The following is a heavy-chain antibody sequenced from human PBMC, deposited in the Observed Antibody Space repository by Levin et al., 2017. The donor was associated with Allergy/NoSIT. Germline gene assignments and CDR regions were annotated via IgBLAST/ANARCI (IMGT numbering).Heavy chain of an antibody. CDR3: TGHPYDFWSGSRYYYYYYMDV. Sequence: PGGSLRLSCTASGCTFNNSWMHWVRQAPGKGLVWVSRISVDGTGTNYADSVKGRFIISRDNAKNTLYLQMNRLRAEDTAVYYCTGHPYDFWSGSRYYYYYYMDVWGEGTTVTVSS. CDR2: ISVDGTGT. V-gene: IGHV3-74*01. CDR1: GCTFNNSW. D-gene: IGHD3-3*01. J-gene: IGHJ6*03.